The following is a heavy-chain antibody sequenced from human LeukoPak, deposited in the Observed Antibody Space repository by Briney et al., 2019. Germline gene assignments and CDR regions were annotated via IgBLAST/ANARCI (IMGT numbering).Heavy chain of an antibody. CDR2: INTNTGNP. CDR3: ARVYCSGGSCYPGSSY. D-gene: IGHD2-15*01. V-gene: IGHV7-4-1*02. J-gene: IGHJ4*02. CDR1: GYTFTSYA. Sequence: ASVKVSCKASGYTFTSYAMNWVRQAPGQGLEWMGWINTNTGNPTYAQGFTGRFVFSLDTSVSTAYLQISSLKAEDTAVYYCARVYCSGGSCYPGSSYWGQGTLVTVSS.